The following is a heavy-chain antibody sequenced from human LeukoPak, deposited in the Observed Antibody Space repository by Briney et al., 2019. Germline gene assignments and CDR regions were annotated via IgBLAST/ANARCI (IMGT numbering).Heavy chain of an antibody. Sequence: SETLSLTCTVSGGSIGSSSYYWGWIRQPPGKGLEWIGYIYHSGSTYYNPSLKSRVTISVDRSKNQFSLKLSSVTAADTAVYYCARGADIPFWNRPFDYWGQGTLVTVSS. CDR2: IYHSGST. CDR1: GGSIGSSSYY. V-gene: IGHV4-30-2*01. CDR3: ARGADIPFWNRPFDY. D-gene: IGHD1-1*01. J-gene: IGHJ4*02.